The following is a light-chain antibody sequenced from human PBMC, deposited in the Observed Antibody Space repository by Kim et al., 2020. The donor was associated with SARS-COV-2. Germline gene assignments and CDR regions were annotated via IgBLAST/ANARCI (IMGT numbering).Light chain of an antibody. J-gene: IGKJ2*01. CDR3: QHYGSSPRYT. CDR1: QSVNRNS. V-gene: IGKV3-20*01. CDR2: GAS. Sequence: EIVLTQSPGTLSLSPGGRATLSCRASQSVNRNSFAWYQRKPGQPPRLLIYGASNRATGIPDRFRGSGSGTDFTLTISRLEPEDSAIYYCQHYGSSPRYTFGQGTKLEI.